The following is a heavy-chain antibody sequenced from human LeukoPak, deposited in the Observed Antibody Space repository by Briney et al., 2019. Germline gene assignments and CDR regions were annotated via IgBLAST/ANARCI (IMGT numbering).Heavy chain of an antibody. J-gene: IGHJ5*02. V-gene: IGHV1-2*02. Sequence: GASVNFSCKATGHSLTGHYIHWVRQAPGQGLEWMGWINPNSGGTNFSQPFQGRVTMTRDTSISTAYMELRRLRSDDTAILYCATDQNTGYANNWFDPWGQGTLVTVSS. CDR3: ATDQNTGYANNWFDP. CDR1: GHSLTGHY. CDR2: INPNSGGT. D-gene: IGHD5-12*01.